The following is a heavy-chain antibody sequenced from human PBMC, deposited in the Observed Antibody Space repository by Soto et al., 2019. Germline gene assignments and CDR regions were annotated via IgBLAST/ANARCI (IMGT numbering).Heavy chain of an antibody. V-gene: IGHV4-38-2*02. J-gene: IGHJ5*02. CDR3: AREKAAMARDNWFDP. D-gene: IGHD5-18*01. CDR2: IYHSGST. CDR1: GYSISSGYY. Sequence: LSLTCAVSGYSISSGYYWGWIRQPPGKGLEWIGSIYHSGSTYYNPSLKSRVTISVDTSKNQFSLKLSSVTAADTAVYYCAREKAAMARDNWFDPWGQGTLVTVSS.